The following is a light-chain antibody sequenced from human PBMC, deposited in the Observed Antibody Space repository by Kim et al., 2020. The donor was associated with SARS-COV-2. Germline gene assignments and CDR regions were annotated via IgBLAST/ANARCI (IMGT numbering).Light chain of an antibody. CDR2: AAS. CDR1: QNITTY. J-gene: IGKJ1*01. CDR3: QQSYSTPRT. V-gene: IGKV1-39*01. Sequence: EIQMTQSPSSLSASVGDRVTITCRASQNITTYLNWYQQKPGKAPKLLIYAASSLQSGVPSRFSGSGSGADFTLNISSLQPEAFATYYCQQSYSTPRTFGQGTKVEIK.